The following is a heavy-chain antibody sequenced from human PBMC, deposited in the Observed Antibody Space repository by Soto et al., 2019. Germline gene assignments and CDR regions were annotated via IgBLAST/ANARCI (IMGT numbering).Heavy chain of an antibody. CDR1: GFTFDDYA. CDR3: AKDSGSSGWHPHWFDP. CDR2: ISWNSGSI. J-gene: IGHJ5*02. V-gene: IGHV3-9*01. D-gene: IGHD6-19*01. Sequence: EVQLVESGGGLVQPGRSLRLSCAASGFTFDDYAMHWVRQAPGKGLEWVSGISWNSGSIGYADSVKGRFTISRDNAKNSLYLQMNSLRAEDTALYYCAKDSGSSGWHPHWFDPWGQGTLVTVSS.